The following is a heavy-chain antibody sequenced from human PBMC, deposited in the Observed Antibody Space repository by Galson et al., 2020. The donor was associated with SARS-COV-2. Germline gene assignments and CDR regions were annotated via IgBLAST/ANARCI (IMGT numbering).Heavy chain of an antibody. J-gene: IGHJ4*02. CDR2: ISSDGSYK. CDR3: GGGWYYFDY. V-gene: IGHV3-30*03. D-gene: IGHD6-19*01. Sequence: GGSLRLSCAASGFTFSTYGMHLVRQAPGKGLEWVAAISSDGSYKYYADSVKGRFTISRDNSKNTLYLQMNSLRAEDTAVYYCGGGWYYFDYWGQGTLATVSS. CDR1: GFTFSTYG.